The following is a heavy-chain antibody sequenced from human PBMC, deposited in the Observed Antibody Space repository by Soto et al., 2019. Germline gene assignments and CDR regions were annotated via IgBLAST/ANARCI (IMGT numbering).Heavy chain of an antibody. J-gene: IGHJ4*02. CDR1: GFTFGSCA. CDR3: ARDLALLGWYYFDY. CDR2: ISYDGSNK. V-gene: IGHV3-30-3*01. Sequence: GGSLRLSCAASGFTFGSCAMHWVRQSPGKGLEWVAVISYDGSNKYYADSVKGRFTISRDNSKNTLYLQTNSLRAEDTAVYYCARDLALLGWYYFDYWGQGTLVTVSS. D-gene: IGHD6-19*01.